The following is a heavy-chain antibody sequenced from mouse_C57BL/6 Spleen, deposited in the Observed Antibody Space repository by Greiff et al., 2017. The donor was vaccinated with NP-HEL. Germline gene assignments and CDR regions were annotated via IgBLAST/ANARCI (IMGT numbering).Heavy chain of an antibody. D-gene: IGHD2-3*01. J-gene: IGHJ4*01. Sequence: VQLQQSGAELVKPGASVKLSCKASGYTFTSYWMQWVKQRPGQGLEWIGEIDPSDSYTNYNQKFKGKATLTVDTSSSTAYMQLSSLTSEDSAVYYCARYHGYYGGDYWGQRTSVTVSS. CDR2: IDPSDSYT. V-gene: IGHV1-50*01. CDR3: ARYHGYYGGDY. CDR1: GYTFTSYW.